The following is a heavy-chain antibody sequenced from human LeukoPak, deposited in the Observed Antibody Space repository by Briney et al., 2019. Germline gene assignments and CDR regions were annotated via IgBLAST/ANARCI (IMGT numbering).Heavy chain of an antibody. CDR2: INHSGST. J-gene: IGHJ3*02. V-gene: IGHV4-34*01. D-gene: IGHD3-16*02. CDR1: GGSFSGYY. Sequence: SETLSLTCAVYGGSFSGYYWSWIRQPPGKGLEWIGEINHSGSTNYNPSLKGRFTISVDTSKNQLSLKLSSVPAADTAVYYCARAYDYVWGSYRYNDAFDIWGQGTMVTVSS. CDR3: ARAYDYVWGSYRYNDAFDI.